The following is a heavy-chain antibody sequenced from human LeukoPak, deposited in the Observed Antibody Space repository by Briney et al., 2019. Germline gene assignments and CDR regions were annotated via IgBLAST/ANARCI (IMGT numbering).Heavy chain of an antibody. CDR2: IYYSGST. D-gene: IGHD6-6*01. CDR3: ARYREQLVSFDY. V-gene: IGHV4-59*01. CDR1: GGSISSYY. Sequence: SETLSLTCTVSGGSISSYYWSWIRQPPGKGLEWIGYIYYSGSTNYNPSLKSRVTISVDTSKNQFSLKLSSVTPADTAVYYCARYREQLVSFDYWGQGTLVTVSS. J-gene: IGHJ4*02.